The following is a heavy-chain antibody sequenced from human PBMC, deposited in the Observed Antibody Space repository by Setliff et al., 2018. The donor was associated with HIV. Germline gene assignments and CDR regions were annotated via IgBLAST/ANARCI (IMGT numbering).Heavy chain of an antibody. CDR2: IKQDGSEK. CDR3: VRDQGYDSDLYKFYFDS. Sequence: GGSLRLSCAASGFTFGSYWMSWVRQAPGKGLEWVANIKQDGSEKYYVDSVKGRFTISRDNAKNSLYLQMNSLRVEEDAALYYCVRDQGYDSDLYKFYFDSWGQGTLVTVSS. D-gene: IGHD5-12*01. CDR1: GFTFGSYW. V-gene: IGHV3-7*03. J-gene: IGHJ4*02.